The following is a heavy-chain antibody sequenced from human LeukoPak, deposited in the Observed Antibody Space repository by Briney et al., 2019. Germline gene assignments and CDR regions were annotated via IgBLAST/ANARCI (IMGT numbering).Heavy chain of an antibody. J-gene: IGHJ4*02. D-gene: IGHD3-10*01. CDR1: GGSVSTSNSY. Sequence: SETLSLTCAVSGGSVSTSNSYWGWIRRPPGKGLEWVGSIYYSGNTYYNPSLKSRVTISVDTSKNQFSLILTSVTAADTAVYYCARGPRITMVRGVLAGSPFDYWGQGTLVTISS. V-gene: IGHV4-39*01. CDR2: IYYSGNT. CDR3: ARGPRITMVRGVLAGSPFDY.